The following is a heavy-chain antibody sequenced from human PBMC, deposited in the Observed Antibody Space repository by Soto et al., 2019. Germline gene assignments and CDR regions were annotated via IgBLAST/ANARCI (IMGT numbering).Heavy chain of an antibody. J-gene: IGHJ6*02. CDR3: ARGYCTNGVCYWGYYYGMDV. V-gene: IGHV1-3*01. CDR1: GYTFTSYA. CDR2: INAGNGNT. D-gene: IGHD2-8*01. Sequence: QVQLVQSGAEVKKPGASVKVSCKASGYTFTSYAMHWVRQAPGQRLEWMGWINAGNGNTKYSQKFQGRVTITRDTSASTAYMELSSLRSEDTAVYYCARGYCTNGVCYWGYYYGMDVWGQGTTVTVSS.